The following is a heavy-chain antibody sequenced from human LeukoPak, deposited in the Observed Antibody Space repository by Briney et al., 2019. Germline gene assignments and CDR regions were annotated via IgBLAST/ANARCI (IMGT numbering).Heavy chain of an antibody. D-gene: IGHD3-3*01. CDR1: GFTFSNYW. CDR3: AKHRPYYDFWSGLNWFDP. CDR2: ISGSGGST. Sequence: GGSLRLSCAASGFTFSNYWMSWVRQAPGKGLEWVSAISGSGGSTYYADSVKGRFTISRDNSKNTLYLQMNSLRAEDTAVYYCAKHRPYYDFWSGLNWFDPWGQGTLVTVSS. V-gene: IGHV3-23*01. J-gene: IGHJ5*02.